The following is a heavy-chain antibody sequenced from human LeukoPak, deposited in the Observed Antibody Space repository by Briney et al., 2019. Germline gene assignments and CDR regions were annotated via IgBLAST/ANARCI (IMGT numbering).Heavy chain of an antibody. V-gene: IGHV1-2*02. Sequence: ASVKVSCKASGYTFTGYYMHWVRQAPGQGLEWMGWINPNTGGTNCAQKFQGRVTMTRDTSISTAYMELRSLRSDDTAVYYCASDYSSSYKYFQHWGQGTLVTVSS. CDR3: ASDYSSSYKYFQH. CDR2: INPNTGGT. J-gene: IGHJ1*01. CDR1: GYTFTGYY. D-gene: IGHD6-13*01.